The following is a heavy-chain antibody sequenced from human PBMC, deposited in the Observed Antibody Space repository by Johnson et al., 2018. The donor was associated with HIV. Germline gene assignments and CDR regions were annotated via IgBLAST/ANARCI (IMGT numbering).Heavy chain of an antibody. CDR3: AKEAADDAFDI. CDR2: ISYDGSDK. J-gene: IGHJ3*02. Sequence: VQLVESGGGVVQPGRSLRLSCAASGFTFSSYGMHWVRQAPAKGLEWVAFISYDGSDKYYADSVKGRLTISRDSSKNTLYLEMNSLRAEDTAVFYCAKEAADDAFDIWGQGTMVTVSS. D-gene: IGHD6-25*01. CDR1: GFTFSSYG. V-gene: IGHV3-30*18.